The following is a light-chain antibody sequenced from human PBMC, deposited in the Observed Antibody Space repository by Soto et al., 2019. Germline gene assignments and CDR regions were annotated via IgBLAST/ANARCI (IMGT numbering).Light chain of an antibody. CDR1: QGINNW. V-gene: IGKV1-12*01. Sequence: DIQMTQSPSSVSASVGDRVTITCRAGQGINNWLAWYQRKPGKAPELLIYAVSYLQSGVPSRFSGSGSGTDFTLTISSLQPEDFATYYCQQSYSTPRTFGQGTKVDIK. CDR3: QQSYSTPRT. CDR2: AVS. J-gene: IGKJ1*01.